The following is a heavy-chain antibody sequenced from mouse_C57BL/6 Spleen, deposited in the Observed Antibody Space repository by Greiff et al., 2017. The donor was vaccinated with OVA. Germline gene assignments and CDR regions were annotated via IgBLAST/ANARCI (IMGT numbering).Heavy chain of an antibody. D-gene: IGHD2-5*01. CDR3: ARDYSNYGTY. CDR1: GYSITSGYY. J-gene: IGHJ3*01. Sequence: EVQLQESGPGLVKPSQSLSLTCSVTGYSITSGYYWNWIRQFPGNKLEWMGYISYDGSNNYNPSLKNRISITRDTSKNQFFLKLNSVTTEDTATYYCARDYSNYGTYWGQGTLVTVSA. CDR2: ISYDGSN. V-gene: IGHV3-6*01.